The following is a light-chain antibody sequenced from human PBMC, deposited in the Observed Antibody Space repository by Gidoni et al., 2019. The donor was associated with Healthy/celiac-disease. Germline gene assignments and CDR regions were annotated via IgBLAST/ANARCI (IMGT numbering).Light chain of an antibody. J-gene: IGLJ3*02. Sequence: QTVVTQEPSLTVSPGGTVTLTCASSTGAVTSGYYPNWFQQKPGQTPRALIYSTSNQPSWTPARFSGSLLGGKAALTLSGVQPEDEAEYYCLLYYGGALVFGGGTKLTVL. CDR3: LLYYGGALV. CDR1: TGAVTSGYY. CDR2: STS. V-gene: IGLV7-43*01.